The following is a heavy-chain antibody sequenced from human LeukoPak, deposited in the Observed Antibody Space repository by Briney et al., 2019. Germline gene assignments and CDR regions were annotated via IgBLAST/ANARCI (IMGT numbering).Heavy chain of an antibody. J-gene: IGHJ4*02. D-gene: IGHD3-3*01. V-gene: IGHV3-23*01. CDR2: ISGSGGST. Sequence: PGGSLRLSCAASGFTFSSYWMSWVRQAPGKGLEWVSAISGSGGSTYYADSVKGRFTISRDNSKNTLYLQMNSLRAEDTAVYYCAKDLTIFGVVIIRFSDYWGQGTLVTVSS. CDR1: GFTFSSYW. CDR3: AKDLTIFGVVIIRFSDY.